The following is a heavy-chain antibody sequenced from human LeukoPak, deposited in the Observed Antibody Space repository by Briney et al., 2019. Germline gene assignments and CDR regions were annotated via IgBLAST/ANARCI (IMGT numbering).Heavy chain of an antibody. Sequence: PGGSLRLSCVASGFTFSGYGIHWVRQAPGKGLEWVAFIRYDGSNKYYADSVKGRFTISRDNSKNTLYLQMNSLRVEDTAVYYCAKVKSGNYQGNFWGQGTLVSVSS. CDR3: AKVKSGNYQGNF. V-gene: IGHV3-30*02. CDR2: IRYDGSNK. D-gene: IGHD1-26*01. CDR1: GFTFSGYG. J-gene: IGHJ4*02.